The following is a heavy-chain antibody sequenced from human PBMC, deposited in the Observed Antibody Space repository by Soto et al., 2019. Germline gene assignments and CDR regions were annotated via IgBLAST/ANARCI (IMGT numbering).Heavy chain of an antibody. CDR1: GFTFSSYG. CDR3: AKGIGGAPYSGSYSFDY. CDR2: ISYDGSNK. D-gene: IGHD1-26*01. J-gene: IGHJ4*02. Sequence: QVQLVESGGGVVQPGRSLRLSCAASGFTFSSYGMHWVRQAPGKGLEWVAVISYDGSNKYYADSVKGRFTISRDNSKNTLYLQMNSLRAEDTAVYYCAKGIGGAPYSGSYSFDYWGQGTLVTVSS. V-gene: IGHV3-30*18.